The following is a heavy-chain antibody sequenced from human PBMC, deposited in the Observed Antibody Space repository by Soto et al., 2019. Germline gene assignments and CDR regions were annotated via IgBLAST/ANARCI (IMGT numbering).Heavy chain of an antibody. J-gene: IGHJ5*02. V-gene: IGHV3-23*01. Sequence: GGSLRLSCAASGFTFSSYAMSWVRQAPGKGLEWVSAISGSGGSTYYAESVKGRFTISRDNSKNTLYLQKNSLKAEDTAVYFCAKGTPVGSGSYYTNCRFDPWGQGTLVTVSS. D-gene: IGHD3-10*01. CDR3: AKGTPVGSGSYYTNCRFDP. CDR2: ISGSGGST. CDR1: GFTFSSYA.